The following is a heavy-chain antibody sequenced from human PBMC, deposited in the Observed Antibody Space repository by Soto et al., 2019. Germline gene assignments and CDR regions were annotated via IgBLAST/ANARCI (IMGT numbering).Heavy chain of an antibody. Sequence: QLQLQESGPGLVKPSETLSLTCTVSGGSISSSSYYWGWIRQPPGKGLEWIGSIYYSGSTYYNPSLKSRVTISVDTSKNQFSLKLSSVTAADTAVYYCARHLEDIVVVVAATGCGYWGQGTLVTVSS. V-gene: IGHV4-39*01. D-gene: IGHD2-15*01. CDR1: GGSISSSSYY. CDR3: ARHLEDIVVVVAATGCGY. J-gene: IGHJ4*02. CDR2: IYYSGST.